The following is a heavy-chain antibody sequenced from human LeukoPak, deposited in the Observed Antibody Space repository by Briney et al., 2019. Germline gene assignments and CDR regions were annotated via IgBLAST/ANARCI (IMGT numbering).Heavy chain of an antibody. CDR3: AIWTSGNY. D-gene: IGHD1-1*01. CDR2: MDPSGSQK. V-gene: IGHV3-7*01. Sequence: GGSLRLSCAASGFTFNRSWMNWVRQAPGKGLEWVANMDPSGSQKRYVDSVEGRFTISKDNPGTSLYLEMYSLRAEDTAIYYCAIWTSGNYWGQGTPVTVSS. J-gene: IGHJ4*02. CDR1: GFTFNRSW.